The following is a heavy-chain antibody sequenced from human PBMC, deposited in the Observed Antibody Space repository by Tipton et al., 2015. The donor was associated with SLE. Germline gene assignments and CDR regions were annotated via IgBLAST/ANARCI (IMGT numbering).Heavy chain of an antibody. Sequence: QLVQSGAEVKKPGESLKISCKVSEYIFTNYWIAWVRQMPGKGLEWMGRIYPGDSDTRYSPSFQAQVTISVDKSTSTAFLHWSSLRASDTAMYYCARLAGITGTIVPDAFDMWGQGTMVTVSS. CDR2: IYPGDSDT. V-gene: IGHV5-51*03. J-gene: IGHJ3*02. D-gene: IGHD1/OR15-1a*01. CDR1: EYIFTNYW. CDR3: ARLAGITGTIVPDAFDM.